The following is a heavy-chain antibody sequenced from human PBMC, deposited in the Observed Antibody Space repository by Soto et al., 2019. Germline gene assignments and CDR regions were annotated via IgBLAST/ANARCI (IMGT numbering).Heavy chain of an antibody. CDR2: INAGNGNT. V-gene: IGHV1-3*01. CDR3: ARWGSSSNSHYNGMDF. D-gene: IGHD6-6*01. Sequence: ASVKVSCKASGYTFTSYAMHWVRQAPGQRLEWMGWINAGNGNTKYSQKFQGRVTITRDTSASTAYMELSSLRSEDTAVYYCARWGSSSNSHYNGMDFWGKGTRVTVSS. J-gene: IGHJ6*04. CDR1: GYTFTSYA.